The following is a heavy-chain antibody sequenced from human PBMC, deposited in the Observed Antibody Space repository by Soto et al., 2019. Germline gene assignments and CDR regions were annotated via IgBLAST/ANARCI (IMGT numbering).Heavy chain of an antibody. J-gene: IGHJ6*02. CDR1: GGTFSSYA. Sequence: QVQLVQSGAEVKKPGSSVKVSCKASGGTFSSYAISWVRQAPGQGLEWMGGIIPIFGTANYAQKFQGRVTITADESTSTAYMELSSLRSEDTAVYYCARGGEDTAMLPVYYYYYGMDVWGQGTTVTVSS. CDR2: IIPIFGTA. CDR3: ARGGEDTAMLPVYYYYYGMDV. D-gene: IGHD5-18*01. V-gene: IGHV1-69*01.